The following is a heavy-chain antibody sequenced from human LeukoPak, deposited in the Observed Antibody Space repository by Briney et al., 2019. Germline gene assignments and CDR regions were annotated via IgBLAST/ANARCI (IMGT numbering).Heavy chain of an antibody. CDR3: VGEYDILSGYYRLDY. V-gene: IGHV3-64D*06. D-gene: IGHD3-9*01. CDR1: GFTFTTYA. J-gene: IGHJ4*02. CDR2: ISSNGGST. Sequence: GGSLRLSCSASGFTFTTYAMHWVRQAPGKGLDYVSAISSNGGSTYYADSVKGRFTISRDNSKNTLYLQMSSLRAEDTAVYYCVGEYDILSGYYRLDYWGQGPLVTVSS.